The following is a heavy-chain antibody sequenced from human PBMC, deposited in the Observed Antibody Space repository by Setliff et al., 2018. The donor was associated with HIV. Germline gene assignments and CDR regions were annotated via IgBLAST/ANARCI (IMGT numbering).Heavy chain of an antibody. CDR3: ANGVTGTYYYYYGMDV. V-gene: IGHV3-30-3*01. D-gene: IGHD2-21*02. CDR1: GFSFSSYA. CDR2: ISYDGST. J-gene: IGHJ6*02. Sequence: GGSLRLSCAASGFSFSSYATHWVRQAPGKGLEWVAAISYDGSTYYADSVKGRFTISRDNSKNTLYLQMNSLRAEDTAVYYCANGVTGTYYYYYGMDVWGQGTTVTVS.